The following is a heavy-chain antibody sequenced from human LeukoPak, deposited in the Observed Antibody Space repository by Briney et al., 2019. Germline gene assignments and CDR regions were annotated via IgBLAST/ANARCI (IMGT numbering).Heavy chain of an antibody. V-gene: IGHV4-34*01. CDR3: ARRNGVWRVSYFDY. J-gene: IGHJ4*02. CDR2: INHSGST. D-gene: IGHD2-8*01. Sequence: PSETLSLTCAVYGGSFSGYYWSWIRQPPGKGLEWIGEINHSGSTNYNPSLKSRVTISVDTSKNQFSLKLSSVTAADTAVYYCARRNGVWRVSYFDYWGQGTLVTVSS. CDR1: GGSFSGYY.